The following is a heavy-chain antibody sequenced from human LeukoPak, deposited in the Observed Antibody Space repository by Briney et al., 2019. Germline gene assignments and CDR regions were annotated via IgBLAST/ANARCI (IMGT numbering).Heavy chain of an antibody. Sequence: PSETLSLTCTVSGGSISSYYWSWIRQPAGKGLEWIGRIYTSGSTNYNPSLKSRVTMSVDTSKNQFSLKLSSVTAADTAVYYCARGKGFYDSSGYYKYYFDYWGQGTLVTVSS. CDR2: IYTSGST. J-gene: IGHJ4*02. CDR3: ARGKGFYDSSGYYKYYFDY. V-gene: IGHV4-4*07. CDR1: GGSISSYY. D-gene: IGHD3-22*01.